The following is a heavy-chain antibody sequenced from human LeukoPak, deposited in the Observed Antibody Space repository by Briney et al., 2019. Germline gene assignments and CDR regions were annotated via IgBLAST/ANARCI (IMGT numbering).Heavy chain of an antibody. CDR1: GFXFSNYW. CDR2: INSDGSTT. V-gene: IGHV3-74*01. CDR3: ARGEDGLAYFDY. D-gene: IGHD5-24*01. J-gene: IGHJ4*02. Sequence: GGSLRLSCAASGFXFSNYWMHWVRQAPGKGLVWVSRINSDGSTTTYADSVKGRFTISRDNAKNTLYLQMNSLRAEDTAVYYCARGEDGLAYFDYWGQGTLVTVSS.